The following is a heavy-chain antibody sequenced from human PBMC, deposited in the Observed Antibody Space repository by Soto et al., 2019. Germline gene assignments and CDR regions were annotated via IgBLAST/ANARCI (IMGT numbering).Heavy chain of an antibody. J-gene: IGHJ6*02. CDR2: IYPGDSDT. Sequence: GESLKISCKVSGYSFTSYWIGWVRQMPGKGLEWMGIIYPGDSDTRYSPSFQGQVTISADKSISTAYLQWSSLKASDTAMYYCARLLRDDGSGSYYPPFYYYGMDVWGQGTTVTVSS. CDR3: ARLLRDDGSGSYYPPFYYYGMDV. V-gene: IGHV5-51*01. CDR1: GYSFTSYW. D-gene: IGHD3-10*01.